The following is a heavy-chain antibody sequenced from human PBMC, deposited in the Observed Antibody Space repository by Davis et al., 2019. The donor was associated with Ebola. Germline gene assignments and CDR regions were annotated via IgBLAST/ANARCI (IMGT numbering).Heavy chain of an antibody. Sequence: GGSLRLSCAASGFTFSSYAMSWVRQAPGNGLEWVSAISGSGGSTYYADSVKGRFTISRDNSKNTLYLQMNSLRAEDTAVYYCAKGPLYYDSSGYYITWGQGTLVTVSS. D-gene: IGHD3-22*01. J-gene: IGHJ5*02. CDR3: AKGPLYYDSSGYYIT. CDR2: ISGSGGST. V-gene: IGHV3-23*01. CDR1: GFTFSSYA.